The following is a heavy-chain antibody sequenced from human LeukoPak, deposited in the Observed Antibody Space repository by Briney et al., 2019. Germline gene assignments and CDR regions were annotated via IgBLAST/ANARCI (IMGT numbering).Heavy chain of an antibody. D-gene: IGHD6-19*01. CDR3: ARAGSSGWYGWGARTFDY. V-gene: IGHV4-34*01. CDR2: INHSGSA. CDR1: GGSFSGYY. Sequence: PSETLSLTCAVYGGSFSGYYWSWIRQPPGKGLEWIGEINHSGSANYNPSLKSRVTISVDTSKNQFSLKLSSVTAADTAVYYCARAGSSGWYGWGARTFDYWGQGTLVTVSS. J-gene: IGHJ4*02.